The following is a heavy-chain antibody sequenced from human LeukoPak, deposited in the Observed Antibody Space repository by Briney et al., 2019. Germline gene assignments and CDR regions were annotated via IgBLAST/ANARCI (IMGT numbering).Heavy chain of an antibody. CDR3: ARDLGGRPQEPYYYYGMDV. J-gene: IGHJ6*02. D-gene: IGHD1-14*01. CDR1: GGTFTSYA. V-gene: IGHV1-69*13. Sequence: SVKVSCKASGGTFTSYAISWVRQAPGQGLEWMGGIIPIFGTANYAQKFQGRVTITADESTSTAYMELSSLRSEDTAVYYCARDLGGRPQEPYYYYGMDVWGQGTTVTVSS. CDR2: IIPIFGTA.